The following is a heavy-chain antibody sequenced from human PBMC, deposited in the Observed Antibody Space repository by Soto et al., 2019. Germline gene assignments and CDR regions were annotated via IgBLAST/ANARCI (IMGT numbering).Heavy chain of an antibody. Sequence: GESLKISCKGSGYSFTNYWIGWVRQLPGKGLEWMGIIHPGDSDTRYSPSFQGQVTISADKSIKTAYLQWSSLKASDTAMYYCARPPMYDSSGYYHYWGQGTRVTV. V-gene: IGHV5-51*01. CDR1: GYSFTNYW. CDR2: IHPGDSDT. D-gene: IGHD3-22*01. CDR3: ARPPMYDSSGYYHY. J-gene: IGHJ4*02.